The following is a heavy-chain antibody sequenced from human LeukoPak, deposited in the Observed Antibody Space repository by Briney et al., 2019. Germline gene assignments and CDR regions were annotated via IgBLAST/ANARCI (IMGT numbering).Heavy chain of an antibody. J-gene: IGHJ4*02. CDR2: ISWNSGSI. D-gene: IGHD3-22*01. CDR3: AKARYDSSGYVVY. Sequence: PGGSLRLSCAASGFTFDDYAMHWVRQAPGKGLEWVSGISWNSGSIGYADSVKGRFTISRDNAKNSLYLQINSLRAEDTALYYCAKARYDSSGYVVYWGQGTLVAVSS. CDR1: GFTFDDYA. V-gene: IGHV3-9*01.